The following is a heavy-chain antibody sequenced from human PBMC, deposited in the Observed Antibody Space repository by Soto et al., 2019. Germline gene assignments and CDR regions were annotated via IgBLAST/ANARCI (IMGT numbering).Heavy chain of an antibody. V-gene: IGHV3-23*01. J-gene: IGHJ5*02. CDR1: GFSLSNHD. CDR2: INFAGVST. Sequence: QSGGSLRLSCVASGFSLSNHDMNWVRQPPGKGLEYVANINFAGVSTSYADAVKGRFTISRDNSQNTVYLQMNSLRAEDTAVYYCAKGSYYDFWSGYQSNWFDPWGQGTLVTVSS. D-gene: IGHD3-3*01. CDR3: AKGSYYDFWSGYQSNWFDP.